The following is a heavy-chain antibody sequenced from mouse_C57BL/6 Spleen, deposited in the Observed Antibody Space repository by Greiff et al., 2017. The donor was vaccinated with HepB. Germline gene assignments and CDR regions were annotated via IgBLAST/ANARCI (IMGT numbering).Heavy chain of an antibody. D-gene: IGHD2-4*01. J-gene: IGHJ3*01. CDR2: IYPGDGDT. V-gene: IGHV1-82*01. Sequence: QVQLQQPGAELVKPGASVKLSCKASGYAFSSSWMNWVKQRPGKGLEWIGRIYPGDGDTNYNGKFKGKATLTADKSSSTAYMQLSSLTSEDSAVYFCAYDYDDWFAYWGQGTLVTVSA. CDR1: GYAFSSSW. CDR3: AYDYDDWFAY.